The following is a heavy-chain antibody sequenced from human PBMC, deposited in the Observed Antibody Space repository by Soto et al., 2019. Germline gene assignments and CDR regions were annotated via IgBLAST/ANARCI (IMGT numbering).Heavy chain of an antibody. J-gene: IGHJ4*02. CDR2: IYPGDSDT. D-gene: IGHD4-17*01. CDR3: ARLEYGDRSYFDF. Sequence: LXXSLKISCKASGYTFTTYWISWVLQMPGKGLEWMAIIYPGDSDTRYRPSFQGQVTISADKSTSTAYLRFSSLKASDTAVYYCARLEYGDRSYFDFWAQGALVTVSS. CDR1: GYTFTTYW. V-gene: IGHV5-51*01.